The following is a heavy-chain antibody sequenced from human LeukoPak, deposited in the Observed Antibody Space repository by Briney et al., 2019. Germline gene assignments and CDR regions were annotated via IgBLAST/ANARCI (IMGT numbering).Heavy chain of an antibody. D-gene: IGHD3-10*01. CDR3: ARGTYGSGSYYYYGMDV. CDR2: IKQDGSEK. V-gene: IGHV3-7*01. CDR1: GFTFSSYW. Sequence: GGSLRLSCAASGFTFSSYWMSWVRQAPGKGLEWVANIKQDGSEKYYVDSVKGRFTISRDNAKNSLYLQMNSLRAEDTAVYYCARGTYGSGSYYYYGMDVWGQGTTVTVSS. J-gene: IGHJ6*02.